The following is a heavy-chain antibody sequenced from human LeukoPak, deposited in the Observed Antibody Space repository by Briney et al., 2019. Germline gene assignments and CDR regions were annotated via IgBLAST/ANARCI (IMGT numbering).Heavy chain of an antibody. CDR2: IIPIFGTA. CDR3: ARGPPNDYGDPSFDY. J-gene: IGHJ4*02. V-gene: IGHV1-69*13. D-gene: IGHD4-17*01. Sequence: GASVKVSCKASGGTFSSYAISWVRQAPGQGLEWMGGIIPIFGTANYAQKFQGRVTITADESTSAAYMELSSLRSEDTAVYYCARGPPNDYGDPSFDYWGQGTLVTVSS. CDR1: GGTFSSYA.